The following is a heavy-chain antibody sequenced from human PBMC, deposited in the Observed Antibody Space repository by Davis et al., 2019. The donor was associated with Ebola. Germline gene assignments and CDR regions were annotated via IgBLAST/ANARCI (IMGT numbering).Heavy chain of an antibody. D-gene: IGHD3-10*01. CDR2: IWYDGSNK. V-gene: IGHV3-33*06. CDR3: AKDLYYYGSGSCNWFDP. CDR1: GFTFSSYA. Sequence: GGSLRLSCAASGFTFSSYAMSWVRQAPGKGLEWVAVIWYDGSNKYYADSVKGRFTISRDNSKNTLYLQMNSLRAEDTAVYYCAKDLYYYGSGSCNWFDPWGQGTLVTVSS. J-gene: IGHJ5*02.